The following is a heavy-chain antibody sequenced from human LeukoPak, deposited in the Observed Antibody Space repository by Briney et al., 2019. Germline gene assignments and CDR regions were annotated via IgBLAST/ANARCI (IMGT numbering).Heavy chain of an antibody. CDR1: GGSISSGDYY. Sequence: PSRTLSLTCTVSGGSISSGDYYWSWIRQPPGKGLEWIGYIYYSGSTYYNPSLKSRVTISVDTSKNQFSLKLSSVTAADTAVYYCARVGYGSNYYYYMDVWGKGTTVTVSS. V-gene: IGHV4-30-4*08. CDR2: IYYSGST. J-gene: IGHJ6*03. D-gene: IGHD1-26*01. CDR3: ARVGYGSNYYYYMDV.